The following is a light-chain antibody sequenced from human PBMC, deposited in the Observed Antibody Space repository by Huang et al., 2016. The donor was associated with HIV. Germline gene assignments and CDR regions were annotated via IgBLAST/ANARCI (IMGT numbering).Light chain of an antibody. CDR2: LGS. CDR3: MQVLQTPRT. J-gene: IGKJ1*01. CDR1: QSLLHSNGYNY. V-gene: IGKV2-28*01. Sequence: DIVMTQSPLSLPVTPGEPASISCRSSQSLLHSNGYNYLDWYLQKPGLSPQLLIYLGSTRASGVPDRFSGGGSGTYFTLKISRVEAEDVGVYYCMQVLQTPRTFGQGTKVEIK.